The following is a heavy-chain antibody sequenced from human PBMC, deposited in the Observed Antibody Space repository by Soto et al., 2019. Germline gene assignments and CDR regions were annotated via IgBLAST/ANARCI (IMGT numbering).Heavy chain of an antibody. J-gene: IGHJ4*02. V-gene: IGHV3-23*01. CDR1: GFTFSSYA. D-gene: IGHD2-15*01. CDR2: ISGSGGST. Sequence: GGSLRLSCAASGFTFSSYAMSWVRQAPGKGLEWVSAISGSGGSTYYADSVKGRFTISRDNSKNKLYLQMNSLRAEDTAVYYCAKAGESYCSGGSCYSFDYWGQGTLVTVSS. CDR3: AKAGESYCSGGSCYSFDY.